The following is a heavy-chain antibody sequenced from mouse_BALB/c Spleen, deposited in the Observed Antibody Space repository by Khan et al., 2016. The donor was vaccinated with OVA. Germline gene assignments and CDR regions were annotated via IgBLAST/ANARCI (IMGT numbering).Heavy chain of an antibody. CDR1: GYTFTSYW. V-gene: IGHV1S41*01. Sequence: DLVKPGASVKLSCKASGYTFTSYWINWIKQRPGQGLEWIGRVSPGSGSPYYNEMFKGKAAVTVDKSSSTAYIQLNSLSSEDSAVYFCTTSNNYGNSLYAMDYWGQGTSVTVSS. CDR2: VSPGSGSP. CDR3: TTSNNYGNSLYAMDY. D-gene: IGHD1-1*01. J-gene: IGHJ4*01.